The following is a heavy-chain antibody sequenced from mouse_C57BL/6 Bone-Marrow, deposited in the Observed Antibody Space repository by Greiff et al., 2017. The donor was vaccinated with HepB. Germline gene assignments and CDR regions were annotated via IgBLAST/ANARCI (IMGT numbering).Heavy chain of an antibody. CDR3: TRDRTVGYFDY. J-gene: IGHJ2*01. V-gene: IGHV5-9-1*02. Sequence: EVKLVESGEGLVKPGGSLKLSCAASGFTFSSYAMSWVRQTPEKRLEWVAYISSGGDYIYYADTVKGRFTISRDNARNNLYLQMSSLKSEDTAMYYCTRDRTVGYFDYWGRGTTLTVSS. CDR1: GFTFSSYA. D-gene: IGHD1-1*01. CDR2: ISSGGDYI.